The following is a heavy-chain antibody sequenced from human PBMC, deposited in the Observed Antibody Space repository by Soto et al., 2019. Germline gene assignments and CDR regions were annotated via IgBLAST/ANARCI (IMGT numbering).Heavy chain of an antibody. CDR2: ISGRGDST. V-gene: IGHV3-23*01. Sequence: EVQLLESGGGLVQPGGSLRLSCAASGFTFSSYAMSWVRQAPGKGLEWVSAISGRGDSTYYADSVKGRFTISRDNSKNTLYLQMNSLRAEDTAVYYCARRSSGWYFDYWGQGTLVTVSS. D-gene: IGHD6-19*01. J-gene: IGHJ4*02. CDR3: ARRSSGWYFDY. CDR1: GFTFSSYA.